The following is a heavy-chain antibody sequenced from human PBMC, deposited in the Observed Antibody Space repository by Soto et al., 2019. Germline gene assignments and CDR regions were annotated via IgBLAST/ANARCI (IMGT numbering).Heavy chain of an antibody. J-gene: IGHJ4*02. Sequence: SETLSLTCAVSGGSFTSNNWWTWVRQPPGQGLEWIGEIYRTGSTNYNPSLKSRVTISLDKSENQFSLKVTSLTAADTAVYYCASRDPGTSVDYWGQGTLVTASS. V-gene: IGHV4-4*02. CDR1: GGSFTSNNW. D-gene: IGHD1-7*01. CDR3: ASRDPGTSVDY. CDR2: IYRTGST.